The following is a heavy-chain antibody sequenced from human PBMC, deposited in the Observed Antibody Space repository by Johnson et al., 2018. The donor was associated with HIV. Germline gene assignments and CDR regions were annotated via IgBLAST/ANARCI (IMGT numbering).Heavy chain of an antibody. D-gene: IGHD6-6*01. CDR3: AKVRGAARAFDAVDI. CDR1: GFTFSSYG. J-gene: IGHJ3*02. V-gene: IGHV3-33*06. Sequence: QMQLVESGGGVVQPGRSLRLSCAAFGFTFSSYGMHWVRQAPGKGLEWVAVIWYDGRNDYYADFVKGRFTISRDNSKNTLYLQRNSMRADDTAVYYCAKVRGAARAFDAVDIWGQGTMVTVSS. CDR2: IWYDGRND.